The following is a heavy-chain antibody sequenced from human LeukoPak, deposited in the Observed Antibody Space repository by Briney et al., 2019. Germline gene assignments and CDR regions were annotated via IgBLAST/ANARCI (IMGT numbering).Heavy chain of an antibody. CDR3: AKLGSPDYYGSGSYIFDY. Sequence: GGSLRLSCAASGLTFSSYWMTWVRQAPGRGLEWVSAISGSGGSTYYADSVKGRFTISRDNSKNTLYLQMNSLRAEDTAVYYCAKLGSPDYYGSGSYIFDYWGQGTLVTVSS. CDR2: ISGSGGST. D-gene: IGHD3-10*01. CDR1: GLTFSSYW. J-gene: IGHJ4*02. V-gene: IGHV3-23*01.